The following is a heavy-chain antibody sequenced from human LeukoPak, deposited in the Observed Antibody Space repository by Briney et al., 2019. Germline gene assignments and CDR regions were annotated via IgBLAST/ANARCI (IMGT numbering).Heavy chain of an antibody. CDR1: GGSFSGYY. CDR2: INHSGST. Sequence: SETLSLTCAVYGGSFSGYYWSWIRQPPGKGLEWIGEINHSGSTNYNPSLKSRVTISVDTSKNQFSLKLSSVTAADTAVYYCARSRGYNWNYRIGYGMDVWGQGTTVTVS. V-gene: IGHV4-34*01. CDR3: ARSRGYNWNYRIGYGMDV. J-gene: IGHJ6*02. D-gene: IGHD1-7*01.